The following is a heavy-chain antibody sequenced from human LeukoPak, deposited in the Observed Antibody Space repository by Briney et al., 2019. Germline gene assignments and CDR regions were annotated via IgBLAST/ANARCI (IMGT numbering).Heavy chain of an antibody. Sequence: SETLSLTCTVSGGSISSYYWSWIRQPAGKGLEWIGSIYPSGSTNYNPSLKSRVTMSVDTSKNQFSLKLSSVTAADTAVYYCARVVYSSKRGGWFDPWGQGTLVTVSS. CDR1: GGSISSYY. V-gene: IGHV4-4*07. CDR2: IYPSGST. CDR3: ARVVYSSKRGGWFDP. J-gene: IGHJ5*02. D-gene: IGHD6-13*01.